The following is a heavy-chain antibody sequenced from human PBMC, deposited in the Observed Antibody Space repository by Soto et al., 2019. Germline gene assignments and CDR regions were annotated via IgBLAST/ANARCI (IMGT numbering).Heavy chain of an antibody. V-gene: IGHV4-61*01. CDR3: AIGRSDSAGRSFGRRLDV. J-gene: IGHJ6*02. Sequence: QVQLQESGPGLVKSSETLSLICFVSGEALGSGQSYWNRIRQAPGKGLEWIGQTFVTGATKYSASLKSRVTMSVDTSKSQISLSLTSVTAADSATYFCAIGRSDSAGRSFGRRLDVCGQGTTVTVSS. CDR1: GEALGSGQSY. D-gene: IGHD3-3*01. CDR2: TFVTGAT.